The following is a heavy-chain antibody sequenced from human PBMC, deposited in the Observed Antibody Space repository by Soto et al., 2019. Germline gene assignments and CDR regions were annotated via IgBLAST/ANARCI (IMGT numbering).Heavy chain of an antibody. V-gene: IGHV4-31*03. J-gene: IGHJ3*02. CDR3: AREGGSYSSRGYLIRGAAAI. D-gene: IGHD3-22*01. Sequence: QVQLLESGPGLVKPAQTLSLTGSVSGGSINSIDYYLTWIRQHPGKGLEWIGNIYFPGNTSPNPSLAGGITLSRDTSKKHFSLNLSSVTAPDPAVDYCAREGGSYSSRGYLIRGAAAIWGQGALVTVS. CDR2: IYFPGNT. CDR1: GGSINSIDYY.